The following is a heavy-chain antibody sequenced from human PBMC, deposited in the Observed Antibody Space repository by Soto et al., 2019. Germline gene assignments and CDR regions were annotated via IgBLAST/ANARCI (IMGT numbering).Heavy chain of an antibody. CDR3: ARDVSSDTTGFRGYDL. J-gene: IGHJ4*02. Sequence: QLHLVQSGAEVKKAGSWVKLSCKASGGTVSSYAITWVRQAPGKGLEWMGVFIPIFVSAHYAPKFQGRITITADESTSTAYMELSGLTSEDTAIYYCARDVSSDTTGFRGYDLWGQGTQVTVSS. CDR2: FIPIFVSA. CDR1: GGTVSSYA. D-gene: IGHD3-10*01. V-gene: IGHV1-69*01.